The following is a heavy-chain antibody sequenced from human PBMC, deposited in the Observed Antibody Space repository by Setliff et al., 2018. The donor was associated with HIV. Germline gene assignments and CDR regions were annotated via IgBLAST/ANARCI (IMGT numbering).Heavy chain of an antibody. Sequence: KTSETLSLTCTVSGGSSIGSSFQSTWIRQSPGKGLEWIGYIYYTGDTYYRSSLESRVTISVDTSNNQFSLRLKSVTAADTAVYFCAQMSISASVYFDYWGQGTLVTVSS. CDR2: IYYTGDT. CDR1: GGSSIGSSFQ. CDR3: AQMSISASVYFDY. J-gene: IGHJ4*02. V-gene: IGHV4-30-4*08. D-gene: IGHD2-21*01.